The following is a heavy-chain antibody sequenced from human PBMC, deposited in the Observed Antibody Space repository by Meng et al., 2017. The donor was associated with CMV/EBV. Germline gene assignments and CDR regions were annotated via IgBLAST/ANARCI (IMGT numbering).Heavy chain of an antibody. CDR3: ARDRVVTRYYYYGMDV. D-gene: IGHD4-23*01. V-gene: IGHV4-59*01. CDR1: GGSISSYY. J-gene: IGHJ6*02. CDR2: IYYSGST. Sequence: GSLRLSCTVSGGSISSYYWSWIWQPPGKGLEWIGYIYYSGSTNYNPPLKSRVTISVDTSKNQFSLKLSSVTAADTAVYYCARDRVVTRYYYYGMDVWGQGTTVTVSS.